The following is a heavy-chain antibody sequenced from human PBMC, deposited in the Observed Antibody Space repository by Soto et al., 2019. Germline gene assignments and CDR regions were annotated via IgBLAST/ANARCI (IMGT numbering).Heavy chain of an antibody. J-gene: IGHJ4*02. D-gene: IGHD3-9*01. CDR1: GGSISSGSYY. V-gene: IGHV4-39*01. Sequence: SETLSLTCTVSGGSISSGSYYWGWIRQPPGKGLEWIGSIYYSGSTYYNPSLKSRVTISVDTSKNQFSLKLSSVTAADTAVYYCARPIEETLYDILTGYYYWGQGTLVTVSS. CDR2: IYYSGST. CDR3: ARPIEETLYDILTGYYY.